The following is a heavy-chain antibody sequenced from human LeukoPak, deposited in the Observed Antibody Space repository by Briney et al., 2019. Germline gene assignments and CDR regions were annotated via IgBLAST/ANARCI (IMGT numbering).Heavy chain of an antibody. D-gene: IGHD2-15*01. J-gene: IGHJ3*01. CDR2: INWNGDST. CDR3: ARAAGECSGGSCYSHAFDV. CDR1: GFTFDDYG. V-gene: IGHV3-20*04. Sequence: RPGGSLRLSCAASGFTFDDYGMSWVRQAPGKRLEWVSNINWNGDSTGYADSVKGRFTISRDNAKNSLYLQMNRLRAEDTALYYCARAAGECSGGSCYSHAFDVWGQGTRVTVSS.